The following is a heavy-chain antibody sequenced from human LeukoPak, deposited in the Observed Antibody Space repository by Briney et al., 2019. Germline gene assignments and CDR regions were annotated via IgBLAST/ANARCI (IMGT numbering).Heavy chain of an antibody. J-gene: IGHJ4*02. D-gene: IGHD6-19*01. CDR2: ISSVGSTR. V-gene: IGHV3-48*03. Sequence: GGSLRLSCGVSGFTFSSYEMNWVRQAPGKGLEWVSYISSVGSTRHYADSVKGRFTISRDNAKNSLYLQMNSLRAEDTAVYYCARERIAVGRGFFDYWGQGTLVTVSS. CDR1: GFTFSSYE. CDR3: ARERIAVGRGFFDY.